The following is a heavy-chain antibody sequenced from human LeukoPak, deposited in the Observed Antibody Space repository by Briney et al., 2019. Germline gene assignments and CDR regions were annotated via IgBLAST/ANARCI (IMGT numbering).Heavy chain of an antibody. CDR3: AKDKGIVAGYFDY. CDR2: IYSGGST. D-gene: IGHD1-26*01. J-gene: IGHJ4*02. V-gene: IGHV3-66*01. CDR1: GFTVSSNY. Sequence: GGSLRLSCAASGFTVSSNYMSWVRQAPGKGLEWVSVIYSGGSTYYADSVKGRFTISRDNSKNTLYLQMNSLRAEDTALYYCAKDKGIVAGYFDYWGQGTLVTVSS.